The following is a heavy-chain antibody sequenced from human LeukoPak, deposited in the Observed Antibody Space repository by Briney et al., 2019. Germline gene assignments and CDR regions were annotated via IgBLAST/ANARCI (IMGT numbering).Heavy chain of an antibody. CDR2: IYYSGST. Sequence: SETLSLTCTVSGGSVSSGSYYWSWIRQPPGKGLEWIGYIYYSGSTYYNPSLKSRVTISVDTSKNQFSLKLSSVTAADTAVYYCAKTYSYGLDAFDIWGQGTMVTVSS. V-gene: IGHV4-30-4*01. CDR3: AKTYSYGLDAFDI. D-gene: IGHD5-18*01. CDR1: GGSVSSGSYY. J-gene: IGHJ3*02.